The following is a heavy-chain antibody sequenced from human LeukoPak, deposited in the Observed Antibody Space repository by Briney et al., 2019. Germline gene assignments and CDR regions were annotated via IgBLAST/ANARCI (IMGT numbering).Heavy chain of an antibody. CDR1: GFTFSSYA. J-gene: IGHJ4*02. V-gene: IGHV3-30-3*02. CDR3: AKDGSYQEEHFDY. Sequence: PGGSLRLSCAASGFTFSSYAMHWVRQAPGRGLGWVAVISYDGSNKYYADSVKGRFTISRDNSKNTLYLQMNSLRAGDTALYYCAKDGSYQEEHFDYWGQGTLVTVSS. CDR2: ISYDGSNK. D-gene: IGHD1-26*01.